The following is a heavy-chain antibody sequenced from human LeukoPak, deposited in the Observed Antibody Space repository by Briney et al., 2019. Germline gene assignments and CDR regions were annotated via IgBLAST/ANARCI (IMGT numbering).Heavy chain of an antibody. D-gene: IGHD6-13*01. J-gene: IGHJ4*02. CDR1: GGSISSSSYY. CDR3: ASSGYSSSWSSFY. V-gene: IGHV4-39*01. CDR2: IYYSGST. Sequence: SETLSLTCTVSGGSISSSSYYWGWLRQPPGKGLEWIGSIYYSGSTYYNPSLKSRVTVSVDTSKNQFSLKLSSVTAADTAVYYCASSGYSSSWSSFYWGQGTLVTVSS.